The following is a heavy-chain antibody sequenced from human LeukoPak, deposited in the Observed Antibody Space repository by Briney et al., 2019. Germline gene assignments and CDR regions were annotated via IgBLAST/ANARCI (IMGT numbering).Heavy chain of an antibody. Sequence: PSETLSLTCTVSGGSISSSSYYWGWIRQPPGKGLEWIGSIYYSGSTYYNPSLKSRVTISVDTSKNQFSLKLSSVTAADTAVYYCASDNLAVAGPKDSTYWGQGTLVTVSS. J-gene: IGHJ4*02. CDR3: ASDNLAVAGPKDSTY. D-gene: IGHD6-19*01. CDR1: GGSISSSSYY. CDR2: IYYSGST. V-gene: IGHV4-39*07.